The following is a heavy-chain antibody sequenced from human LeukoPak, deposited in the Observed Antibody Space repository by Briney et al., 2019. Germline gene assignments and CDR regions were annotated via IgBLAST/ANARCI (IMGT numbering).Heavy chain of an antibody. Sequence: GASVKVSCKASGGTFSSYAISWVRQAPGQGLEWMGGIIPIFGTANYAQKFQGRVTMTTDTSTSTAYMELRSLRSDDTAVYYCARDYYDSSGYPHSTYYFDYWGQGTLVTVSS. V-gene: IGHV1-69*05. CDR1: GGTFSSYA. D-gene: IGHD3-22*01. CDR2: IIPIFGTA. CDR3: ARDYYDSSGYPHSTYYFDY. J-gene: IGHJ4*02.